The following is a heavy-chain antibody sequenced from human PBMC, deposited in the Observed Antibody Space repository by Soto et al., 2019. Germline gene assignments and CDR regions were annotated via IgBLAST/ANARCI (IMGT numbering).Heavy chain of an antibody. CDR3: AKNSENYGDSRYDS. Sequence: PGGSLRLSCAASGFTFSSYAMSWVRQAPGKGLEWVSAISGSGGNTYYADSMKGRFTISRDNSKNTLYLQMNSLRAEDTAVYYCAKNSENYGDSRYDSWGQGILLTVSS. D-gene: IGHD4-17*01. CDR2: ISGSGGNT. J-gene: IGHJ4*02. CDR1: GFTFSSYA. V-gene: IGHV3-23*01.